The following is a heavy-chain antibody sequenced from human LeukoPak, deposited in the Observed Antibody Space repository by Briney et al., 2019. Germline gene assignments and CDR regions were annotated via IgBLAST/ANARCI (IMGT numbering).Heavy chain of an antibody. D-gene: IGHD6-13*01. CDR1: GYTFNNYG. CDR3: AKGGSSSRITAFDI. Sequence: SVKVSCKASGYTFNNYGISWVRQAPGQGLEWMGGIIPIFGTANYAQKFQGRVTITADESTSTAYMELSSLRSEDTALYYCAKGGSSSRITAFDIWGQGTMVTASS. V-gene: IGHV1-69*13. CDR2: IIPIFGTA. J-gene: IGHJ3*02.